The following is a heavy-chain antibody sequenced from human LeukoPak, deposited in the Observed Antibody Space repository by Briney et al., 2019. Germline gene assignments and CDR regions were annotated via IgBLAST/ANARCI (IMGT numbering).Heavy chain of an antibody. J-gene: IGHJ6*02. CDR3: ARRRLITMVRGAENYYYGMDV. CDR2: ISAYNGDT. V-gene: IGHV1-18*01. CDR1: GYTFTSYG. D-gene: IGHD3-10*01. Sequence: ASVKVSCKASGYTFTSYGISSVRQAPGQGLEWMGWISAYNGDTNYAQKLQGRVTMTTDTSTSTAYMELRSLRSDDTAVYYCARRRLITMVRGAENYYYGMDVWGQGTTVTVSS.